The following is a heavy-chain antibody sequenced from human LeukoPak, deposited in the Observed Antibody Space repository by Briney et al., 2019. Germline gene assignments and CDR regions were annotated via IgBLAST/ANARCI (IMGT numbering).Heavy chain of an antibody. CDR2: IYYSGST. D-gene: IGHD2-15*01. Sequence: SQTLSLTCTVSGGSIGSGDYYWSWIRQPPGKGLEWIGYIYYSGSTYYNPSLKSRVTISVDTSKNQFSLKLSSVTAADTAVYYCARETTVRCSGGSCSAIRWFDPWGQGTLVTVSS. CDR1: GGSIGSGDYY. CDR3: ARETTVRCSGGSCSAIRWFDP. J-gene: IGHJ5*02. V-gene: IGHV4-30-4*08.